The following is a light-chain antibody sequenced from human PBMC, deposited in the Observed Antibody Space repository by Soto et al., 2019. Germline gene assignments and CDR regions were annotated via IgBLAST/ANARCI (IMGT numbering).Light chain of an antibody. CDR3: QLYGSSPPFT. CDR2: GAS. Sequence: EIVLTQSPGTLSLFPGERATLSCRATQSVSSSYLAWYQQKPGQPPRLLVYGASSRATGIPGRFSGSGSGTYFTLTISSLEPEDFAVYYCQLYGSSPPFTFGPGTKVDLK. J-gene: IGKJ3*01. CDR1: QSVSSSY. V-gene: IGKV3-20*01.